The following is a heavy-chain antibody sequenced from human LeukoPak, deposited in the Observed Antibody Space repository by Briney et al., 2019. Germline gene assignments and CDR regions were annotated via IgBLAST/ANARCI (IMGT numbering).Heavy chain of an antibody. CDR1: DGSITRSSYY. CDR2: IYYSGIT. V-gene: IGHV4-39*01. Sequence: SETLSLTCTVSDGSITRSSYYWGWLRQTPGEGLDWIGSIYYSGITYYNPSLQGRVTMSVDTSKNQFSLKLNSVTVADTAVYYCARLRVTTGFDYWDQGIPVTVSS. D-gene: IGHD2-21*02. J-gene: IGHJ4*02. CDR3: ARLRVTTGFDY.